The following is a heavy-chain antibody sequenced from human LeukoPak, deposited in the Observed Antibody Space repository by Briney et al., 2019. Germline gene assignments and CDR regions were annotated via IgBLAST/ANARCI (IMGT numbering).Heavy chain of an antibody. D-gene: IGHD6-13*01. CDR1: GFTFDDYA. J-gene: IGHJ4*02. V-gene: IGHV3-9*01. Sequence: PGRSLRLSCAASGFTFDDYAMHWVRQAPGKGLEWVSGISWNSGSIGYADSVKGRFTISRDNSKNTLYLQMNSLRAEDTAVYYCAKDHSSSWDYWGQGTLVTVSS. CDR2: ISWNSGSI. CDR3: AKDHSSSWDY.